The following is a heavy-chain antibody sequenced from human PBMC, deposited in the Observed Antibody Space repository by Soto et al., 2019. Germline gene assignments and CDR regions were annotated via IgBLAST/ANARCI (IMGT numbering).Heavy chain of an antibody. V-gene: IGHV1-69*02. D-gene: IGHD4-17*01. CDR3: ARSETPHIRTVIQSYYYYYYMDV. Sequence: QVQLVQSGAEVKKPGSSVKVSCKASGGTFSSYTISWVRQAPGQGLEWMGRIIPILGIANYAQKFQGRVTITADKSTSTAYMELSSLRSEDTAVYYCARSETPHIRTVIQSYYYYYYMDVWGKGTTVTVSS. CDR1: GGTFSSYT. J-gene: IGHJ6*03. CDR2: IIPILGIA.